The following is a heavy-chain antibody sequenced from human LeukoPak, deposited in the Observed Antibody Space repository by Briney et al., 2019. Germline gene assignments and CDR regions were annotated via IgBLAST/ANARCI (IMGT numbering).Heavy chain of an antibody. CDR2: ISRSSSHT. V-gene: IGHV3-11*05. CDR1: GFTFSDYY. Sequence: PGGSLRLSCAASGFTFSDYYMNWIRQAPGKGLEWVSYISRSSSHTKYADSVRGRFTISRDNVKNSLYLQMNSLRAEDTAVYYCARDPDLRRGFDGEGYWGQGTLVTVSS. CDR3: ARDPDLRRGFDGEGY. D-gene: IGHD3-10*01. J-gene: IGHJ4*02.